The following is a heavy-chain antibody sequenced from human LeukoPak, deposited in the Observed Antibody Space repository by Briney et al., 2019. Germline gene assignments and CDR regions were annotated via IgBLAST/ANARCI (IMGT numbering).Heavy chain of an antibody. J-gene: IGHJ3*02. CDR1: DFTFNNYR. Sequence: GGSLRLSCAASDFTFNNYRMHWVRHAPGKGLAWVSDISNDGRTTTYGDSVKGRLTISRDIAKNTLYLQMNSLRGEDTAVYYCAREALPGGFDIWGQGTVVTVSS. D-gene: IGHD4-23*01. V-gene: IGHV3-74*03. CDR3: AREALPGGFDI. CDR2: ISNDGRTT.